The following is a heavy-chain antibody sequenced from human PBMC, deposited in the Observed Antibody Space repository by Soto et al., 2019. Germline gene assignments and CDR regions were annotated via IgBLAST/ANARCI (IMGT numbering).Heavy chain of an antibody. CDR3: AKGADSTTYYYDSSGDFYFDY. D-gene: IGHD3-22*01. CDR1: GFTFSSYV. V-gene: IGHV3-30*18. J-gene: IGHJ4*02. CDR2: ISYDGSNK. Sequence: GGSLRLSCAASGFTFSSYVMHWVRQAPGKGLEWVAVISYDGSNKYYADSVKGRFTISRDNSKNTLYLQMNSLRAEDTAVYYSAKGADSTTYYYDSSGDFYFDYWGQGTLVTVSS.